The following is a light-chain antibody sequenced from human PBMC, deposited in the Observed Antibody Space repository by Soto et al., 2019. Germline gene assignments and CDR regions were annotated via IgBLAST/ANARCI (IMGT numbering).Light chain of an antibody. J-gene: IGLJ1*01. CDR2: EVS. Sequence: QSLLTKPASVSGSPGQSITISCTGTSSDVGGYDYVSWYQLHPGTAPKLMIYEVSDRPSGISSRFSGSKSGNTASLTISGRQTEDEAGYYCSSYTSSSTLFGAGTKVTVL. CDR3: SSYTSSSTL. V-gene: IGLV2-14*01. CDR1: SSDVGGYDY.